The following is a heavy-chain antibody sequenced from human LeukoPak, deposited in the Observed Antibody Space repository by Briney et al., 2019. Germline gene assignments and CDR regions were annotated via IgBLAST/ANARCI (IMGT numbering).Heavy chain of an antibody. D-gene: IGHD3-10*01. Sequence: PGGSLRLSCAASGFTLSSYWMSWVRQAPGKGLEWVANIKQDGSEKYYVDSVKGRFTISRDNAKNSLYLQMNSLRAEDTALYYCARCYGSEYYYYYMDVWGKGTTVTISS. CDR2: IKQDGSEK. J-gene: IGHJ6*03. V-gene: IGHV3-7*01. CDR1: GFTLSSYW. CDR3: ARCYGSEYYYYYMDV.